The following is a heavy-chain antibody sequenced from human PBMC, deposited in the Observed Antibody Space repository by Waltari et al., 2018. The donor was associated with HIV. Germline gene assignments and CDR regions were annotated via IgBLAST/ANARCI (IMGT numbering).Heavy chain of an antibody. CDR2: IIPIFGTP. J-gene: IGHJ6*02. V-gene: IGHV1-69*01. Sequence: QVQLVQSGAEVKKPGSSLKVSCTASGATFLNSALNWVRQAPGQGLEWIGWIIPIFGTPKYAQKLRGRVTIAADESTSTAYMELRSLRSDDTAVYYCAIGTRPSEYNYHGMDVWGHRTSVTVS. CDR3: AIGTRPSEYNYHGMDV. CDR1: GATFLNSA. D-gene: IGHD6-6*01.